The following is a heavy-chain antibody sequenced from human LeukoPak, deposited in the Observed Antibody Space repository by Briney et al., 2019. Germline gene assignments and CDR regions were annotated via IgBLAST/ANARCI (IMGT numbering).Heavy chain of an antibody. Sequence: PGGSLRLSCAASGFTFSNYWMSWVRQVPGKGLEWVANIKQDGSEKYYVDSVKGRFTISRDNAKNSLYLQMNSLRAEDTAIYYCARDKILGATNFDYWGQGTLVTVSP. CDR3: ARDKILGATNFDY. D-gene: IGHD1-26*01. CDR1: GFTFSNYW. J-gene: IGHJ4*02. CDR2: IKQDGSEK. V-gene: IGHV3-7*03.